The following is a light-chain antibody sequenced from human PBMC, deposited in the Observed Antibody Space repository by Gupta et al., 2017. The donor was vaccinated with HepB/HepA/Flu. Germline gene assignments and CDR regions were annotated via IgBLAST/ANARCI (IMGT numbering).Light chain of an antibody. CDR3: QEYNKWPSWT. V-gene: IGKV3-15*01. CDR1: QSVSIN. J-gene: IGKJ1*01. CDR2: GAS. Sequence: EIVMTQSPATLSVSPGERATLSCRASQSVSINLAWYQQKPGQAPRLLIYGASTRATGIPARFSGSGSRTEFTLTISSLKSEDFAVYYCQEYNKWPSWTFGQGTKVEIK.